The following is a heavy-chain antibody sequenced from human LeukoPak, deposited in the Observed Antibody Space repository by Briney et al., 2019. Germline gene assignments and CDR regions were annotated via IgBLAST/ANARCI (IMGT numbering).Heavy chain of an antibody. D-gene: IGHD2-2*01. CDR3: ARVKGTTTWSHWFDP. V-gene: IGHV3-66*02. CDR1: GLTVSGNY. J-gene: IGHJ5*02. Sequence: PGGSLRLSCAASGLTVSGNYRSWVRQAPGKGLEWVSVIYSGGSTYYADSVKGRFTISRDNSKNTLYLQMNSLRAEDTAVYYCARVKGTTTWSHWFDPWGQGTLVTVSS. CDR2: IYSGGST.